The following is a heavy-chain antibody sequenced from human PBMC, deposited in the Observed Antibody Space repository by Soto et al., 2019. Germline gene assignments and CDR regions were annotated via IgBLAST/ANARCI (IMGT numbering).Heavy chain of an antibody. CDR1: GFIFSSYA. J-gene: IGHJ4*02. CDR2: ISSEGAST. CDR3: VKDRYVDY. V-gene: IGHV3-64D*06. Sequence: XGSLGLSCSVSGFIFSSYAMHWVRQAPGKGLEYVASISSEGASTYYADSVKGRFIISRDNSKNTLYLQMSSLRAEDTAVYYCVKDRYVDYWGQGILVTVSS.